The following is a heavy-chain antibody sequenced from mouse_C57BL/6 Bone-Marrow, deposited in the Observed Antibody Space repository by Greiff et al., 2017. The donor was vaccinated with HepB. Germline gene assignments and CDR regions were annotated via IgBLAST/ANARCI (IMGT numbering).Heavy chain of an antibody. Sequence: VKQTPVHGLEWIGAIDPETGGTAYNQKFKGKAILTADKSSSTAYMELRSLTSEDSAVYYCTRRAYYSNPFAYWGKGTLVTVSA. J-gene: IGHJ3*01. D-gene: IGHD2-5*01. V-gene: IGHV1-15*01. CDR3: TRRAYYSNPFAY. CDR2: IDPETGGT.